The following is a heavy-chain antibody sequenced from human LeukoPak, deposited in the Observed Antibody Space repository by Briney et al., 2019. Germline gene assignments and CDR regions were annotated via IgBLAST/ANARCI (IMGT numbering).Heavy chain of an antibody. Sequence: QPGGSLRLSCAASGFTFSSYAMHWVRQAPGKGLEWVAIISYDGSLKYYADSVKGQFTISRDNAKNTLYLQMSSLRTEDTAVYYCAREAVGAIYFDYWGQGTLVTVSS. V-gene: IGHV3-30-3*01. D-gene: IGHD1-26*01. CDR3: AREAVGAIYFDY. J-gene: IGHJ4*02. CDR2: ISYDGSLK. CDR1: GFTFSSYA.